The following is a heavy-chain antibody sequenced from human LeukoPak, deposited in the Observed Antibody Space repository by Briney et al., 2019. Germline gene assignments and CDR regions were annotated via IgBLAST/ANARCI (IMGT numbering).Heavy chain of an antibody. D-gene: IGHD2-2*03. V-gene: IGHV1-69*05. CDR1: GGTFSSYA. CDR3: ARDGYCSSTRCLRFGRFDP. CDR2: IIPIFGTA. Sequence: SVKVSCKASGGTFSSYAISWVRQAPGQGLEWMGGIIPIFGTANYAQKFQGRVTITTDESTSTAYMELSSLRSEDTGVYYCARDGYCSSTRCLRFGRFDPWGQGTLVTVSS. J-gene: IGHJ5*02.